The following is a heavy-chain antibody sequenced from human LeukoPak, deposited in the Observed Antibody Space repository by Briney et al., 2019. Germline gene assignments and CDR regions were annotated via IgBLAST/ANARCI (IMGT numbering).Heavy chain of an antibody. CDR3: SKDRPNYFGTNGHYYRRDGDY. Sequence: PGGSLRLSCVASEFTFSIYAMSLVPQAPVKGLEWVSSITSNGATTYYAGSVKGRFTISRDNSKITMYLQMNRLRAEDAAVYYCSKDRPNYFGTNGHYYRRDGDYWGQGTLVTVSS. CDR2: ITSNGATT. V-gene: IGHV3-23*01. CDR1: EFTFSIYA. D-gene: IGHD3-22*01. J-gene: IGHJ4*02.